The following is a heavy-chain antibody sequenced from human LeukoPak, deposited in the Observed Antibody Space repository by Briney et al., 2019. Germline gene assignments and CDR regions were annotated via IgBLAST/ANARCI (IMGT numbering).Heavy chain of an antibody. D-gene: IGHD6-19*01. Sequence: PSETLSLTCTVSGGSISSHYWSWIRQPPGKGLEWIGYIYYSGSTNYNPSLKSRVTISVDTSKNQFSLKLSSVTAADTAVYYCARHIAVAGSRYYYYGMDVWGQGTTVTVSS. CDR2: IYYSGST. V-gene: IGHV4-59*08. CDR3: ARHIAVAGSRYYYYGMDV. CDR1: GGSISSHY. J-gene: IGHJ6*02.